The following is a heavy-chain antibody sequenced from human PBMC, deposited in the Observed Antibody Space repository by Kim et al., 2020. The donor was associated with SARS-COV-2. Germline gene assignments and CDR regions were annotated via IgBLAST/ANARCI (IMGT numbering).Heavy chain of an antibody. CDR2: IYPGDSDT. CDR3: ARQIGYIVATKRKYYYYGMDV. Sequence: GESLKISCKGSGYSFTSYWIGWVRQMPGRGLEWMGIIYPGDSDTRYSPSFQGQVTISADKSISTAYLQWSSLKASDTAMYYCARQIGYIVATKRKYYYYGMDVWGQGTTVTVSS. CDR1: GYSFTSYW. J-gene: IGHJ6*02. D-gene: IGHD5-12*01. V-gene: IGHV5-51*01.